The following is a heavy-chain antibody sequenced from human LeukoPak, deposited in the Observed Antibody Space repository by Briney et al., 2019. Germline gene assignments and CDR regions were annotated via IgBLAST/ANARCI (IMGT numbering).Heavy chain of an antibody. CDR2: VYTSGST. Sequence: SQTLSLTCTVSGASVSSVSYCWSWIRQPAGKGLEWIGRVYTSGSTNYNPSLKSRVTISVDTSKNQFSLKLSSVTAADTAVYYCARDFPTYCTGGSCYGGNNDYWGQGTLVTVSS. D-gene: IGHD2-15*01. CDR3: ARDFPTYCTGGSCYGGNNDY. V-gene: IGHV4-61*02. J-gene: IGHJ4*02. CDR1: GASVSSVSYC.